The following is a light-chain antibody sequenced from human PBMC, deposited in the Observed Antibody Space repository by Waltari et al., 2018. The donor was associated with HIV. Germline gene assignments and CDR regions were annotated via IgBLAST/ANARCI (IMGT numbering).Light chain of an antibody. V-gene: IGKV3-15*01. CDR1: QSLTAN. CDR3: QQNIHWPPYT. Sequence: LTQSPATLSVSPGEKTTLSCRASQSLTANLAWYQQRPGQAPRILIYGASSRATDIPARFTGSGWGTDYTLPISSVQSEEASVYYCQQNIHWPPYTFGQGTKL. CDR2: GAS. J-gene: IGKJ2*01.